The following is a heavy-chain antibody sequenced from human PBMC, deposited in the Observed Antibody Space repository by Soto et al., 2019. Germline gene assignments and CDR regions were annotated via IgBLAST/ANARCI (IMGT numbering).Heavy chain of an antibody. CDR3: AKETDTAYFDY. CDR2: ISYDGSNK. D-gene: IGHD5-18*01. J-gene: IGHJ4*02. Sequence: GGSLRLSCAASGFTFSSYGMHWVRQAPGKGLEWVAVISYDGSNKYYADSVKGRFTISRDNSKNTLYLQMNSLRAEDTAVYYCAKETDTAYFDYWGQGTLVTVSS. V-gene: IGHV3-30*18. CDR1: GFTFSSYG.